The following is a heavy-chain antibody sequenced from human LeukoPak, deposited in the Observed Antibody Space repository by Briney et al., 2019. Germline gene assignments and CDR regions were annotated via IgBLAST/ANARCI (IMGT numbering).Heavy chain of an antibody. V-gene: IGHV3-53*01. CDR2: VYKDGKM. D-gene: IGHD2-21*01. CDR1: GFTVSSTY. J-gene: IGHJ4*02. Sequence: GGSLRLSCAASGFTVSSTYMSWVRQSPGKGLEWVSVVYKDGKMFYIDSVKGRFAISRDTSKNTVYLQMNNLRAGETAVYYCASRHCSGGDCYFAGADPFDHWGQGTLVTVSS. CDR3: ASRHCSGGDCYFAGADPFDH.